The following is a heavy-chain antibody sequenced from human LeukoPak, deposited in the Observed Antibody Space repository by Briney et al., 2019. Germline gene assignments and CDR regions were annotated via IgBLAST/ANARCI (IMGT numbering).Heavy chain of an antibody. J-gene: IGHJ6*03. CDR3: AKDMSVGAARGMDV. CDR1: GFTFDDYA. CDR2: ISWNSGSI. V-gene: IGHV3-9*03. D-gene: IGHD6-6*01. Sequence: GRSLRLSCAASGFTFDDYAMHWVRQAPGKGLEWVSGISWNSGSIGYADSVKGRFTISRDNAKNYLYLQMNSLRGEDMALYYCAKDMSVGAARGMDVWGKGTMVTVSS.